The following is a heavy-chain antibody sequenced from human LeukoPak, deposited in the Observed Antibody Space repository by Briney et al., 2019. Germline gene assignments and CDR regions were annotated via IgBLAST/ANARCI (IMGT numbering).Heavy chain of an antibody. CDR3: AREEGIAVAVEGAFDI. CDR2: ISYDGSNK. D-gene: IGHD6-19*01. CDR1: GFTFSSYA. J-gene: IGHJ3*02. Sequence: PGGSLRLSCAASGFTFSSYAMHWVRQAPGKGLEWVAVISYDGSNKYYADSVKGRFTNSRDNSKNTLYLQMNSLRAEDTAVYYCAREEGIAVAVEGAFDIWGQGTMVTVSS. V-gene: IGHV3-30-3*01.